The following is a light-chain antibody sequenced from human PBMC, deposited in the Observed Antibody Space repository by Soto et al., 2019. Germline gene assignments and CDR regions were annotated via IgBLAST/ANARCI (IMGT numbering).Light chain of an antibody. V-gene: IGLV4-69*01. CDR3: QTWGTGIVI. CDR1: SGHSNYA. CDR2: LNRDGSH. Sequence: QTVVTQSPSASASLGASVKLTCTLSSGHSNYAIAWHQQQPEKVPRYLMKLNRDGSHSKGDGIPNRFSGSSSGAERYLTISSLQSEDEADYYCQTWGTGIVIFGGGTKLTVL. J-gene: IGLJ2*01.